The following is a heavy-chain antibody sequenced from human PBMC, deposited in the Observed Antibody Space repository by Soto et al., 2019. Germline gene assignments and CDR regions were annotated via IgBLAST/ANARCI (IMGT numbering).Heavy chain of an antibody. CDR1: GGSISSSSHY. Sequence: QLQLQESGPGLVKPSETLSLTCTVSGGSISSSSHYWGWIRQPPGKGLEWVGTMFYSGSTYYNTSLESRVPISVDPSKNQFSLKLSSVTAADTAVYYCARHHFYCSGGACYLKAYYYYAMDVWGQGTTVTVSS. CDR3: ARHHFYCSGGACYLKAYYYYAMDV. D-gene: IGHD2-15*01. V-gene: IGHV4-39*01. CDR2: MFYSGST. J-gene: IGHJ6*02.